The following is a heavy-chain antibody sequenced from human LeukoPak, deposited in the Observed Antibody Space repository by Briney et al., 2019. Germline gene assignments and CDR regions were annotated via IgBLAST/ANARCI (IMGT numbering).Heavy chain of an antibody. D-gene: IGHD1-20*01. CDR1: GFTFSSYG. V-gene: IGHV3-30*18. CDR3: AKGGSYNWNYVDY. Sequence: GGSLRLSCAASGFTFSSYGMHWVRQAPGKGLEWVAVISYDGSNKYYADSVKGRFTIYRDNSKNTLYLQMNSLRAEDTAVYYCAKGGSYNWNYVDYWGQGTLVTVYS. J-gene: IGHJ4*02. CDR2: ISYDGSNK.